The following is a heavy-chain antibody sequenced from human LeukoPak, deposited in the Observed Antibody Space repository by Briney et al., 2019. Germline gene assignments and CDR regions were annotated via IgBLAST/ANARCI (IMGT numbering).Heavy chain of an antibody. D-gene: IGHD6-19*01. CDR3: ARGTWQWLMYYFDY. V-gene: IGHV3-11*01. Sequence: AGGSLRLSCAASGFTFSDYYMSWIRQAPGKGLEWVSYISSSVSTIYYADSVKGRFTISRDNAKNSLYLQMNSLRAEDTAVYYCARGTWQWLMYYFDYWGQGTLVTVSS. CDR1: GFTFSDYY. J-gene: IGHJ4*02. CDR2: ISSSVSTI.